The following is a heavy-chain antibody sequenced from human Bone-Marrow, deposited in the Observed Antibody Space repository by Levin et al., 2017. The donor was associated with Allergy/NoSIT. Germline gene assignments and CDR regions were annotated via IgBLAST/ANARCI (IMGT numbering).Heavy chain of an antibody. CDR3: ARLGGSYYVDFDY. D-gene: IGHD1-26*01. Sequence: GSLRLSCTVSGGSISSSSYYWGWIRQPPGKGLEWIGSIYYSGSTYYNPSLKSRVTISVDTSKNHFSLKLSSVTAADTAVYYCARLGGSYYVDFDYWGQGTLVTVSS. CDR1: GGSISSSSYY. CDR2: IYYSGST. V-gene: IGHV4-39*02. J-gene: IGHJ4*02.